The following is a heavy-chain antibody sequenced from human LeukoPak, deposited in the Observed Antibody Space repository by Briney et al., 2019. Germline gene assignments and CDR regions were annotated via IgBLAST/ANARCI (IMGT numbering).Heavy chain of an antibody. Sequence: GGSLRLSCAASGFTFSGYSMNWVRQAPGKGLEWVSSISSSSYIYYADSVKGRFTISRDNAKNSLYLQTNSLRAEDTAVYYCARDTGVRYFDWLPLDYWGQGTLVTVSS. CDR3: ARDTGVRYFDWLPLDY. J-gene: IGHJ4*02. V-gene: IGHV3-21*01. D-gene: IGHD3-9*01. CDR2: ISSSSYI. CDR1: GFTFSGYS.